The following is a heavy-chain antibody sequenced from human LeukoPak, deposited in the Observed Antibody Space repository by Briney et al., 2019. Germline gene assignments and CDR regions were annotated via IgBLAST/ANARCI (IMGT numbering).Heavy chain of an antibody. CDR3: TRGQPREYQLLWDGDY. CDR2: IRSKAYGGTT. D-gene: IGHD2-2*01. J-gene: IGHJ4*02. V-gene: IGHV3-49*04. Sequence: GGSLRLSCTASGFTVGDYAMSWVRQAPGKGLEWVGFIRSKAYGGTTEYAASVKGRFTISRDDSKSIAYLQMNSLKTEDTAVYYCTRGQPREYQLLWDGDYWGQGTLVTVSS. CDR1: GFTVGDYA.